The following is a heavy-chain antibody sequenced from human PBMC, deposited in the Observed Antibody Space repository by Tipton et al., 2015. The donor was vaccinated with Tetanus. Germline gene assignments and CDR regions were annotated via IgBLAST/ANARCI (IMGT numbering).Heavy chain of an antibody. D-gene: IGHD3-3*01. V-gene: IGHV4-39*01. J-gene: IGHJ4*02. CDR2: IYYSGST. CDR1: GGSISSSSYY. Sequence: TLSLTCTVSGGSISSSSYYWGWIRQPPGKGLEWIGSIYYSGSTYYNPSLKSRVTISVDTSKNQFSLKLSPVTAADTAVYYCARSNFGVVTYWGQGTLVTVSS. CDR3: ARSNFGVVTY.